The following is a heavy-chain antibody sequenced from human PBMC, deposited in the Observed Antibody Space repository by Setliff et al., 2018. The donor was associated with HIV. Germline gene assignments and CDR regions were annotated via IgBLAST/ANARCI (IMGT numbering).Heavy chain of an antibody. CDR3: ARMGSGWFIGLDP. J-gene: IGHJ5*02. D-gene: IGHD6-19*01. CDR2: ISASNGDT. V-gene: IGHV1-18*01. Sequence: EASVKVSCKASGYIFTSYLISWVRQAPGHGLEWMGWISASNGDTNYAQKFQGRVTMTTDTSTTTAYMELKSLRSDDTAVYYCARMGSGWFIGLDPWGQGSLVTVSS. CDR1: GYIFTSYL.